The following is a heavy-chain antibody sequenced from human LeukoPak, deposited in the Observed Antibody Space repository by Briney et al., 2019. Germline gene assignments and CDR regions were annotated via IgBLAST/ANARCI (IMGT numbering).Heavy chain of an antibody. CDR3: ATVYGDYPGY. CDR2: IYHSGST. CDR1: GGSISSGGYY. D-gene: IGHD4-17*01. J-gene: IGHJ4*02. V-gene: IGHV4-30-2*01. Sequence: PSETLSLTCTVSGGSISSGGYYWSWIRQPPGKGPEWIGYIYHSGSTYYNPSLKSRVTISVDRSKNQFSLKLSSVTAADTAVYYCATVYGDYPGYWGQGTLVTVSS.